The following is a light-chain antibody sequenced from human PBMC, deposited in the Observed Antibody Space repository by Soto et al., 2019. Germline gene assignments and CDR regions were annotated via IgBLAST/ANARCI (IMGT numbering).Light chain of an antibody. J-gene: IGKJ4*01. V-gene: IGKV1-39*01. CDR2: AAS. CDR1: QSISSY. CDR3: QQSYSTPLT. Sequence: IQMTQNPSSLSASVGDRVTITCRASQSISSYLNWYQQKPGKAPKLLIYAASSLQSGVPSRFSGSGSGTDFTLTISSLQPEDFATYYCQQSYSTPLTFGGGTKVDIK.